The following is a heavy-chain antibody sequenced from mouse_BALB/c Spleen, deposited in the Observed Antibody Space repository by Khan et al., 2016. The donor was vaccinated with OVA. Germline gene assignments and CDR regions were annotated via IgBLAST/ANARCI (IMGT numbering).Heavy chain of an antibody. V-gene: IGHV2-9*02. CDR3: ARPYYGSAWFAY. D-gene: IGHD1-1*01. J-gene: IGHJ3*01. CDR1: GFSLTNYG. Sequence: QVQLQQSGPGLVAPSQSLSITCTVSGFSLTNYGVHWVRQSPGKGLEWLGVMWAGGSTNYNSALMSRLNITKDKSKSQIFLKVNSLQTEDTAMYYCARPYYGSAWFAYWGQGTLVTVSA. CDR2: MWAGGST.